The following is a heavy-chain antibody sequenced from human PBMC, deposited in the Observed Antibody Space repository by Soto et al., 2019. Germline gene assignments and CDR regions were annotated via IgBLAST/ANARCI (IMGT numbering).Heavy chain of an antibody. D-gene: IGHD1-26*01. V-gene: IGHV1-3*01. CDR2: INAGNGNT. CDR1: GYTFTSYA. J-gene: IGHJ3*02. Sequence: GASVKVSCKVSGYTFTSYAIHWVRQAPGQRLEWMGWINAGNGNTKYSQKFQGRVTITRDTSASTAYMELSSLRSEDTAVYYCARDWELPGAFDIWGQGTMVTVS. CDR3: ARDWELPGAFDI.